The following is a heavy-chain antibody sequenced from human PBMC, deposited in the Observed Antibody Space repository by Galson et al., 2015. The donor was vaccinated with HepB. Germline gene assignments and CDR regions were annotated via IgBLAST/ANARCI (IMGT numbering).Heavy chain of an antibody. Sequence: CAISGDSVSSNSAAWHWIRQSPSRGLEWLGRTYYRSRWYNDYAVSVKSRIIFNPDTSKNQFSLQLNSVTPEDTAVYYCARGTYDFFNYWGQGTLAIVSS. CDR2: TYYRSRWYN. CDR1: GDSVSSNSAA. J-gene: IGHJ4*02. CDR3: ARGTYDFFNY. V-gene: IGHV6-1*01. D-gene: IGHD3-3*01.